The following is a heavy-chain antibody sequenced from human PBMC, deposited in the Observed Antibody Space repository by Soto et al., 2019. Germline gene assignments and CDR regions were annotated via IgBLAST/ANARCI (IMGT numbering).Heavy chain of an antibody. Sequence: GGSMIHCSVASECTFSGYSGNWIRQAPRKGLEWVSYISSSSSTIYYADSVKGRFTISRDNAKNSLYLQMNSLRAEDTAVYYCARAYYYDSSGYLNCFDPWGQGTLVTVSS. V-gene: IGHV3-48*01. CDR3: ARAYYYDSSGYLNCFDP. CDR2: ISSSSSTI. J-gene: IGHJ5*02. D-gene: IGHD3-22*01. CDR1: ECTFSGYS.